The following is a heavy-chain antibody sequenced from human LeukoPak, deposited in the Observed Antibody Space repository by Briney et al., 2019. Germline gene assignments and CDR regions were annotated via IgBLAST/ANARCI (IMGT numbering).Heavy chain of an antibody. V-gene: IGHV3-23*01. J-gene: IGHJ4*02. CDR2: ISGSGGST. Sequence: GGSLRLSCAASGFTFSSYAMSWVRQAPGKGLEWVSAISGSGGSTYYADSVKGRSTISRDNSKNTLYLQMNSLRAEDTAVYYFATASGYSSGWYAYRGQGTLVTVSS. CDR3: ATASGYSSGWYAY. CDR1: GFTFSSYA. D-gene: IGHD6-19*01.